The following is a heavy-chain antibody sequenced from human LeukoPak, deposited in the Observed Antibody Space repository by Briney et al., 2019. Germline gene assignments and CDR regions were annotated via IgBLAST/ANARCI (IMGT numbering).Heavy chain of an antibody. CDR3: TDYRFDY. V-gene: IGHV3-74*01. D-gene: IGHD4-11*01. CDR2: ISSDGRTT. CDR1: GFTSSSDW. J-gene: IGHJ4*02. Sequence: PGGSLRLSCAASGFTSSSDWMHWVRQAPGKGLVWVSHISSDGRTTSYADSVKGRFTISRDNAKNTLFLQMNSLRAEDAAVYYCTDYRFDYWGQGTLVTVSS.